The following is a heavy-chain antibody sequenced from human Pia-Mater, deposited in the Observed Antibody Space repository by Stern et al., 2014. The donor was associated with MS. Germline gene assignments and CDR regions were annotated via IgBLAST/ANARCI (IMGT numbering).Heavy chain of an antibody. V-gene: IGHV7-4-1*02. D-gene: IGHD2-8*01. CDR2: INTNTGKP. CDR1: GYNFRNYA. Sequence: VQLVESGSELEKPGASVKVSCKASGYNFRNYAMNWVRQAPGQGLEWMGWINTNTGKPLYAQGFTGRFVFSLDTSVSTAYLQISSLKTEDTAVYYCASRGAGEFGVSPTGSWGQGTLVTVSS. J-gene: IGHJ5*02. CDR3: ASRGAGEFGVSPTGS.